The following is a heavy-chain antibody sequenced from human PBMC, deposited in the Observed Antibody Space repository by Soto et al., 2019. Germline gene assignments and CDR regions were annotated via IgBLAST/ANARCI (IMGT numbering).Heavy chain of an antibody. CDR3: AREGLARPLDY. J-gene: IGHJ4*02. Sequence: QVQLVQSGAEVKKPGSSVKVSCKASGGTFSSYTISWVRQAPGQGLEWMGRIIPILGIANYAQKFQGRVTITADNSTSTAYMELSSLRSEDAAVYYCAREGLARPLDYWGQGTLVTVSS. D-gene: IGHD5-12*01. CDR2: IIPILGIA. V-gene: IGHV1-69*08. CDR1: GGTFSSYT.